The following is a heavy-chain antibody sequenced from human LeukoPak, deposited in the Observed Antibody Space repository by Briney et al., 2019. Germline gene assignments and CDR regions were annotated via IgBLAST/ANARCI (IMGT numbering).Heavy chain of an antibody. CDR1: GFTFSSYE. CDR3: SRALSGASAY. CDR2: ISSSGSTI. J-gene: IGHJ4*02. Sequence: PGGSLRLSCAASGFTFSSYEMNWVRQAPGKGLEWVSYISSSGSTIYYADSVKGRFTISRDNAKNSLYLQMNSLRAEDTAVYYCSRALSGASAYWGQGILVTVSS. V-gene: IGHV3-48*03. D-gene: IGHD2-15*01.